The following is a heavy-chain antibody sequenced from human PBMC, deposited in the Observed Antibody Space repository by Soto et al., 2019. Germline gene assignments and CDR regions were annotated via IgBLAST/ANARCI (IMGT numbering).Heavy chain of an antibody. D-gene: IGHD5-12*01. V-gene: IGHV4-34*01. CDR1: GGSFSGYY. J-gene: IGHJ5*02. CDR2: INHSGST. CDR3: ARGAYEVFLVATTGWFDP. Sequence: QVQLQQWGAGLLKPSETLSLTCAVYGGSFSGYYWSWIRQPPGKGLEWIGEINHSGSTNYNPSLKRRVTISVDTSKNQFSLKLSSVTAADTAVYYCARGAYEVFLVATTGWFDPWGQGTLVTVSS.